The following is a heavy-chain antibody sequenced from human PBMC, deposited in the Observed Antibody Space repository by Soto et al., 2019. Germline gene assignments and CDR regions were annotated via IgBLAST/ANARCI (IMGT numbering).Heavy chain of an antibody. CDR1: GGTFSSYA. D-gene: IGHD2-2*01. J-gene: IGHJ6*02. Sequence: QVQLVQSGAEVKKPGSSVKVSCKASGGTFSSYAISWVRQAPGQGLEWMGGIIPIFGTANYAQKFQGRVTITADECTSTAYEGLSSRRSEDGSVHYCARWGPKCISTSCCAGGGMDVRGQETTVTVSS. CDR3: ARWGPKCISTSCCAGGGMDV. CDR2: IIPIFGTA. V-gene: IGHV1-69*12.